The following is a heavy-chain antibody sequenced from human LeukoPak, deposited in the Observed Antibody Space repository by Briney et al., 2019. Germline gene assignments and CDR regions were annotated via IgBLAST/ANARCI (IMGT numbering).Heavy chain of an antibody. CDR2: IKSKTDGGTT. Sequence: GGSLRLSCAASGFTFSNAWMSCVRHAPGKGLEWVGRIKSKTDGGTTDYAAPVKGIFTISRDDSKNTLYLQMNSLKTEDTAVYYCTTDLYVLLWFGGGMDVWGKGTTVTVSS. D-gene: IGHD3-10*01. CDR3: TTDLYVLLWFGGGMDV. J-gene: IGHJ6*04. CDR1: GFTFSNAW. V-gene: IGHV3-15*01.